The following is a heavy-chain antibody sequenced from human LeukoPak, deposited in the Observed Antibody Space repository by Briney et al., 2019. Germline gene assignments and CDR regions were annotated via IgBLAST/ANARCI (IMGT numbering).Heavy chain of an antibody. V-gene: IGHV3-23*03. Sequence: GGSLRLSCAASGFTFSDFAMIWVRQSPGKGGLGWGSIIFQGGDEIHYADSVGGRFTISRDNSKRLPFLPINSLRAADTAIYYCATYRQVVLRLESWGQGTLVTVSS. CDR1: GFTFSDFA. D-gene: IGHD2-15*01. CDR2: IFQGGDEI. J-gene: IGHJ4*02. CDR3: ATYRQVVLRLES.